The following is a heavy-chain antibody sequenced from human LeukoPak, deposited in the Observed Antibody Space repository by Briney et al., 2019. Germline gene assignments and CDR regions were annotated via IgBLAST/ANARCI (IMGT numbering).Heavy chain of an antibody. CDR1: GYTFSSYG. Sequence: ASVKVSCKASGYTFSSYGISWVRQAPGQGLEWMGGISVYNGNTNYVQKLQGRVTMTTDTSTSTAYMELRSLRSDDTAVYYCARVYSNYYYYGMDVWGQGTTVAVSS. CDR3: ARVYSNYYYYGMDV. J-gene: IGHJ6*02. CDR2: ISVYNGNT. D-gene: IGHD4-11*01. V-gene: IGHV1-18*01.